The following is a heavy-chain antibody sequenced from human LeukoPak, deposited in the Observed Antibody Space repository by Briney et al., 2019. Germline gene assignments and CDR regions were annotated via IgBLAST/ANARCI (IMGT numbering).Heavy chain of an antibody. CDR1: GFTFSSFA. V-gene: IGHV3-30-3*01. CDR3: ARALTYDYVWGSSRYTGFDY. Sequence: PGGSLRLSCAASGFTFSSFAVHWVRQAPGKGLEWVAVISYDGNNKYYADSVKGRFTISRDNSKSTLFLQMDSLRAEDTAVYYCARALTYDYVWGSSRYTGFDYWGQGNLVTVSS. D-gene: IGHD3-16*02. CDR2: ISYDGNNK. J-gene: IGHJ4*02.